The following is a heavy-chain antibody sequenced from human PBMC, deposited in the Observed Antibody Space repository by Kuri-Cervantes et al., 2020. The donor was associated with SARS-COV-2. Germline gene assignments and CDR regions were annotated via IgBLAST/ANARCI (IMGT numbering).Heavy chain of an antibody. CDR3: AKSGYDYVWGGDY. CDR2: ISYDGSNN. CDR1: GFTLSSYG. J-gene: IGHJ4*02. Sequence: GGSLRLSCAASGFTLSSYGMHWVRQAPGKGLEWVAVISYDGSNNYYADSVKGRFTISRDNSKNTLYLQMDSLRAEDTAVYYCAKSGYDYVWGGDYWGQGTPVTVSS. D-gene: IGHD3-16*01. V-gene: IGHV3-30*18.